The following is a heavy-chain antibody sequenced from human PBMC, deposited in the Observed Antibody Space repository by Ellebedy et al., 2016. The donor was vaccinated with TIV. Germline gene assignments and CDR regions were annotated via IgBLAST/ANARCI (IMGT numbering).Heavy chain of an antibody. D-gene: IGHD3/OR15-3a*01. CDR1: GFTFGDYA. V-gene: IGHV3-49*03. Sequence: SLKISCTGSGFTFGDYAMSWFRQAPGKGLEWVGFIRSKAYGGTTEYAASVKGRFTISRDDSKSIAYLQMNSLKSEDTAVYYCSRDLNWEAWIDPWGQGTLVTVSS. J-gene: IGHJ5*02. CDR2: IRSKAYGGTT. CDR3: SRDLNWEAWIDP.